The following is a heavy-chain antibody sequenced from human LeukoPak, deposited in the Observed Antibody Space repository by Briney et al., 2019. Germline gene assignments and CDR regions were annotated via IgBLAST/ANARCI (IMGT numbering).Heavy chain of an antibody. V-gene: IGHV3-33*01. CDR3: ARDESIVVVTAIPDY. CDR2: IWYDGSNK. CDR1: GFTFSSYG. J-gene: IGHJ4*02. D-gene: IGHD2-21*02. Sequence: GGSLRLSCAASGFTFSSYGMHWVRQAPGQGLEWVAVIWYDGSNKYYADSVKGRFTISRDNSKNTLYLQMNSLRAEDTAVYYCARDESIVVVTAIPDYWGQGTLVTVSS.